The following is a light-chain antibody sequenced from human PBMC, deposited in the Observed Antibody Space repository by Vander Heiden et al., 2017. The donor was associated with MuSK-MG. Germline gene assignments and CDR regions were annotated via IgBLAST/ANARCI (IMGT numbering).Light chain of an antibody. J-gene: IGLJ1*01. V-gene: IGLV1-51*02. CDR3: ATWDSSLSAHV. Sequence: QSVLTQPPSVSAAPGQKVTISCSGSSSNIGNNYVSWYQQLPGTAPNLLIYENSKRPSGIPDRFSGSKSGTSATLGITGLQTGDEADYYCATWDSSLSAHVFGTGTKVTVL. CDR2: ENS. CDR1: SSNIGNNY.